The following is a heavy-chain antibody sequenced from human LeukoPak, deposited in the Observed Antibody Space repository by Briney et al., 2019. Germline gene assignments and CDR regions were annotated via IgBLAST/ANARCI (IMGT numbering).Heavy chain of an antibody. CDR2: IIPIFGTA. Sequence: SVKVSCKASGGTFSSYAISWVRQAPGQGLEWMGRIIPIFGTANYAQKFQGRVTITTDESTSTAYMELSSLRSEDTAVYYCARGYDCSSTSCWRTSFDYWGQGTLVTVSS. J-gene: IGHJ4*02. CDR1: GGTFSSYA. CDR3: ARGYDCSSTSCWRTSFDY. V-gene: IGHV1-69*05. D-gene: IGHD2-2*01.